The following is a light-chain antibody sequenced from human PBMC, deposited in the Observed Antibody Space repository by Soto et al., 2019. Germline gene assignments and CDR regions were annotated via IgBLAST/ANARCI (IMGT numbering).Light chain of an antibody. CDR3: CSYAGSYTLV. J-gene: IGLJ2*01. Sequence: QSALTQPPSVSGSPGQSVTIPCTATSSDVGSYNRVSWYQQPPGTPPKLIIYEVSNRPSGVPDRFSGSKSGNTASLTISGLQDEDEAEYYCCSYAGSYTLVFGGGTKVTVL. CDR1: SSDVGSYNR. V-gene: IGLV2-18*02. CDR2: EVS.